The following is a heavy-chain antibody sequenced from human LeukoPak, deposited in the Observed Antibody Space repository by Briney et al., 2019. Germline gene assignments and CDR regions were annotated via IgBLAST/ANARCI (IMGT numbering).Heavy chain of an antibody. CDR2: IRYDGSGT. Sequence: GGSLRLSCAASGFTFSTYGMHWVRQAPGKGLEWVAFIRYDGSGTYYADTVKGRVTISRDNSKNTLYLEMNSLRVEDTAMFHFAKDKAAAGTIYFDFWGKGTTVTVSS. CDR1: GFTFSTYG. CDR3: AKDKAAAGTIYFDF. V-gene: IGHV3-30*02. D-gene: IGHD6-13*01. J-gene: IGHJ6*03.